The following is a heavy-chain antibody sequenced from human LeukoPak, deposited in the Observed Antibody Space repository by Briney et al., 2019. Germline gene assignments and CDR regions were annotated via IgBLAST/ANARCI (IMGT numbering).Heavy chain of an antibody. D-gene: IGHD3-16*02. Sequence: ASMKVSCKASGYTFTSYGISWVRQAPGQGLEWMGWISACNGNTNYAQKLQGRVTMTTDTSTSTAYMELRSLRSDDTAVYYCARAYTAYYDYVWGSYRHFDYWGQGTLVTVSS. V-gene: IGHV1-18*01. J-gene: IGHJ4*02. CDR3: ARAYTAYYDYVWGSYRHFDY. CDR1: GYTFTSYG. CDR2: ISACNGNT.